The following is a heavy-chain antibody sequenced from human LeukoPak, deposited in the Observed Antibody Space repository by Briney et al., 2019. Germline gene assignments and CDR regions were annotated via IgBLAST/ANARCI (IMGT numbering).Heavy chain of an antibody. J-gene: IGHJ4*02. V-gene: IGHV1-18*01. D-gene: IGHD1-26*01. CDR2: ISAYNGNT. Sequence: GASVKVSCKASGYTFTSYAMNWVRQAPGQGLEWMGWISAYNGNTNYAQKLQGRVTMTTDTSTSTAYMELRSLRSDDTAVYYCARDSDPPRTFDYWGQGTLVTVSS. CDR3: ARDSDPPRTFDY. CDR1: GYTFTSYA.